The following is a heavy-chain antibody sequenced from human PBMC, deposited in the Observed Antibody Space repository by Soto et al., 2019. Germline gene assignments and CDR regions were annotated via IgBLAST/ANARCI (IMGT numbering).Heavy chain of an antibody. J-gene: IGHJ4*02. D-gene: IGHD3-22*01. CDR1: EVSFDDYA. V-gene: IGHV3-23*01. Sequence: GGSLRLSCAASEVSFDDYAMSLVRQAPGKGLEWVSSITYTGVSTYYADSVKGRFTISRDNSKDTLYLQMNSLRAEDTAIYYCVRDDRWAFDYWGQGILVTVSS. CDR3: VRDDRWAFDY. CDR2: ITYTGVST.